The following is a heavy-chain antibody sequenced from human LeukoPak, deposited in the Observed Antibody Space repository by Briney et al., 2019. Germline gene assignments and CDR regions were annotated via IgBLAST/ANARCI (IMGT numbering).Heavy chain of an antibody. CDR1: GFTFSSYW. CDR2: IKQDGREK. J-gene: IGHJ6*04. CDR3: ARDTGAAKDYYYYGMDV. Sequence: GGSLRLSCAASGFTFSSYWMSWVRQAPGKGLEWVATIKQDGREKYYVDSVKGRFTISRDNAKNSLYLQMNSLRAEDTAVYYCARDTGAAKDYYYYGMDVWGKGTTVTVSS. D-gene: IGHD2-15*01. V-gene: IGHV3-7*03.